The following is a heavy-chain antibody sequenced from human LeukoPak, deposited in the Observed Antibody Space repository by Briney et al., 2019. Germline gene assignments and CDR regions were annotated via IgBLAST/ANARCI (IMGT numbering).Heavy chain of an antibody. CDR2: IYSSGIT. V-gene: IGHV4-4*07. CDR3: ARDTWEGSGSYWAD. D-gene: IGHD3-10*01. J-gene: IGHJ4*02. Sequence: SETPSLTCSVSGGSISSYYWSWIRRPAGKGLEWIGRIYSSGITNYSPSLKSRVTMSVDTSKNQFSLKLTSVTTADTAVYYCARDTWEGSGSYWADWGQGTLVTVSS. CDR1: GGSISSYY.